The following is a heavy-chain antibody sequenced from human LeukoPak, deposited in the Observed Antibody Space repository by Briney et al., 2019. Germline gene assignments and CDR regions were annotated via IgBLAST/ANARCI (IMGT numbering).Heavy chain of an antibody. CDR1: GGTFSSYA. D-gene: IGHD3-3*01. V-gene: IGHV1-69*13. J-gene: IGHJ4*02. CDR3: ARDRDFWSGYYDFDY. CDR2: IIPIFGTA. Sequence: SVKVSCKASGGTFSSYAISWVRQAPGQGLEWMGGIIPIFGTANYAQKFQGRVTITADESTSTAYMELSSLRSEGTAVYYCARDRDFWSGYYDFDYWGQGTLVTVSS.